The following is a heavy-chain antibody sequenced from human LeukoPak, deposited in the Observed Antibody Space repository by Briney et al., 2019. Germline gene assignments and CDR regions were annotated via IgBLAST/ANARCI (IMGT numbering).Heavy chain of an antibody. CDR2: MYNSGST. D-gene: IGHD2-15*01. CDR3: ARYCSGGNCYNWFDP. Sequence: SETLSLTCTVSGGSIGSHYWSWSRQSPGKGLEWIGFMYNSGSTKYNPSLQSRVTISVDTSKNQFSLKLSSVTAADTAVYYCARYCSGGNCYNWFDPWGQGTLVTVSS. V-gene: IGHV4-59*11. J-gene: IGHJ5*02. CDR1: GGSIGSHY.